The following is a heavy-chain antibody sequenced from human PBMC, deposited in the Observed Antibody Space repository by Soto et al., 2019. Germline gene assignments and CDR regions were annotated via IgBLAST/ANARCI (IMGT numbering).Heavy chain of an antibody. CDR2: ICDSGSNK. J-gene: IGHJ4*02. D-gene: IGHD6-13*01. Sequence: PGGSLRLSCAASGFTFSSYTMAWVRQAPGKGLEWVSAICDSGSNKYYADSVKGRFTISRDNSKNTLYLQMNSLRAEDTAVYYCARLVRYSSSWYAPLDYWGQGTLVTVSS. CDR3: ARLVRYSSSWYAPLDY. CDR1: GFTFSSYT. V-gene: IGHV3-33*08.